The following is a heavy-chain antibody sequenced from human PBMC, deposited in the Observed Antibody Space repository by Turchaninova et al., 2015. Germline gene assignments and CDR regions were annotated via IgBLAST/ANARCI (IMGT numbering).Heavy chain of an antibody. J-gene: IGHJ4*02. CDR3: AGGPDSSTYYYVY. V-gene: IGHV1-69*12. Sequence: QVQLVQSGAEVKKPGSSVKVSCKASGGTFSTSAISWVRQAPGQGLEGMGGIIPIFGPANYDQKFQGRVTITAYESTGTAYMGLSSLISEDTALYYWAGGPDSSTYYYVYWGQGTLVTGPS. CDR1: GGTFSTSA. CDR2: IIPIFGPA. D-gene: IGHD3-22*01.